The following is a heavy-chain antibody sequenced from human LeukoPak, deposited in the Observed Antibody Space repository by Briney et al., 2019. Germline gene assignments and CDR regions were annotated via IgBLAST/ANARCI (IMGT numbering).Heavy chain of an antibody. D-gene: IGHD3-22*01. CDR2: INHSGST. J-gene: IGHJ4*02. V-gene: IGHV4-34*01. Sequence: SETLSLTCAVYGGSFSGYYWSWIRQPPGKGLEWIGEINHSGSTNYNPSLKSRVTTSVDTSKNQFSLKLSSVTAADTAVYYCAGQRDYYDSSGYYYFDYWGQGTLVTVSS. CDR1: GGSFSGYY. CDR3: AGQRDYYDSSGYYYFDY.